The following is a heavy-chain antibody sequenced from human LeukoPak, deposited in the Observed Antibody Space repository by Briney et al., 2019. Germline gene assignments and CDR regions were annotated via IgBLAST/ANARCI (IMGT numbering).Heavy chain of an antibody. CDR3: ARVDHSSGWLFEGAWYFDY. J-gene: IGHJ4*02. CDR2: INSDGSST. D-gene: IGHD6-19*01. Sequence: GGSLRLSCAASGFTFSSYWMHWVRQAPGKGLVWVSRINSDGSSTSYADSVKGRFTISRDNAKNTLYLQMNSLSAEDTAVYYCARVDHSSGWLFEGAWYFDYWGQGTLVTVSS. CDR1: GFTFSSYW. V-gene: IGHV3-74*01.